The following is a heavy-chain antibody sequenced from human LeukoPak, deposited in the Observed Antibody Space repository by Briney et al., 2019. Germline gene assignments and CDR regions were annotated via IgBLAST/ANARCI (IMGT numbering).Heavy chain of an antibody. Sequence: GGSLRLSCAASGFAFSTYDMGWVRQAPGKGLEWVSVISGSGGSAYYADSVKGRFTISRDNSKNTLYLQMNSLRAGDTAVYYCAKALRQWTHALLFDSWGQGTLVTVSS. D-gene: IGHD3-16*01. V-gene: IGHV3-23*01. CDR1: GFAFSTYD. CDR3: AKALRQWTHALLFDS. CDR2: ISGSGGSA. J-gene: IGHJ4*02.